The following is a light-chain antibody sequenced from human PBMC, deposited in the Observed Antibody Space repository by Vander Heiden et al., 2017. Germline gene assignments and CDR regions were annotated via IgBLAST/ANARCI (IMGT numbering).Light chain of an antibody. J-gene: IGKJ5*01. V-gene: IGKV3-11*01. CDR3: QQRSNWPRT. CDR2: DAS. CDR1: QSVSSY. Sequence: EIVLTQSPATLSLSPGERATLFCRASQSVSSYLAWYQQKPGQAPRLLIYDASNRATGIPARFSGSGSGTDFTLTISSLEPEDFAVYYCQQRSNWPRTFGQGTQLEIK.